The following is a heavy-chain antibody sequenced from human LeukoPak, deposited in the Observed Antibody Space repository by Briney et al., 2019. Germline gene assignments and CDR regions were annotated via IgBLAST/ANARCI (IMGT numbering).Heavy chain of an antibody. J-gene: IGHJ4*02. CDR1: GISFSSYW. Sequence: SGGSLRLSCVASGISFSSYWMAWVRQAPGKGLEWVANIKYDGTHKFYADSVKGRFTISRDNAKNSLFLEMNSLRADDTAVYFYASSHDSSGNDWGQGSLVTVSS. CDR2: IKYDGTHK. CDR3: ASSHDSSGND. V-gene: IGHV3-7*01. D-gene: IGHD3-22*01.